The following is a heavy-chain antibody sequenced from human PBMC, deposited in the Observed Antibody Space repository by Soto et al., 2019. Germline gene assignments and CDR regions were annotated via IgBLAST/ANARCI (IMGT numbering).Heavy chain of an antibody. CDR3: ARGRSSTSPYPIGY. CDR1: GGSISSGGYY. J-gene: IGHJ4*02. Sequence: QVQLQESGPGLVKPSQTLSLTCTVSGGSISSGGYYWSWIRQHPGKGLEWIGYIYYSGSTYYNPSLTSRVTTSVDTAKNQFYLMLSSVTAADTAVYYSARGRSSTSPYPIGYWGQGTLVTVSS. D-gene: IGHD2-2*01. CDR2: IYYSGST. V-gene: IGHV4-31*03.